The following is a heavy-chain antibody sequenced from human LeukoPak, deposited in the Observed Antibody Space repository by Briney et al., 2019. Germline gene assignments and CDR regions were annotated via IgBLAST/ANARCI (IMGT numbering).Heavy chain of an antibody. Sequence: TSETLSLTCTVSGGSINSNSYYWGWIRQPPGKGLEWIGSIFYSGNTYYNPSLKSRVGISVDTSKNQFSLKVTSVTAADTAVFYCASSTQMGMTTIADWGQGTLVTVSS. D-gene: IGHD5-24*01. CDR2: IFYSGNT. J-gene: IGHJ4*02. CDR3: ASSTQMGMTTIAD. CDR1: GGSINSNSYY. V-gene: IGHV4-39*01.